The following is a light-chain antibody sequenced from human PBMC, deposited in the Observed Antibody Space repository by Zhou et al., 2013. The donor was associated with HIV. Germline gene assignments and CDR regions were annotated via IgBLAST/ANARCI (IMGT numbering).Light chain of an antibody. V-gene: IGKV1-39*01. CDR2: AAS. CDR1: QFIDTF. J-gene: IGKJ4*01. Sequence: DIQMTQSPSSLSASVGDRVTITCRASQFIDTFLNWYQHKPGKAPKFLIFAASSLEDGVPSRFSGSGSGTDFTLTINSLQLEDFATYYCQQAVTLLGTFGGGTKVEVK. CDR3: QQAVTLLGT.